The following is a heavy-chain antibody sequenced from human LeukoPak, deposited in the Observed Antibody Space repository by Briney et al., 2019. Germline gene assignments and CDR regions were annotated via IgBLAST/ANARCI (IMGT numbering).Heavy chain of an antibody. CDR2: IYTTGST. J-gene: IGHJ5*02. Sequence: SETLSLTCTVSGGSISSGNYYWSWIRRPAGQGLEWIGRIYTTGSTNYNPSLKSRVTISVDTSKNQFSLKLSSVTAADTAVYYCARVGRRTYYYGSGSYFKGNWFDPWGQGTLVTVSS. CDR1: GGSISSGNYY. V-gene: IGHV4-61*02. CDR3: ARVGRRTYYYGSGSYFKGNWFDP. D-gene: IGHD3-10*01.